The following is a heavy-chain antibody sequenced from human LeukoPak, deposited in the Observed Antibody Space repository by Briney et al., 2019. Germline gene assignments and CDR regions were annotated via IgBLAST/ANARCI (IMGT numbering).Heavy chain of an antibody. Sequence: PSETLSLTCAVYGGSFSGYYWSWIRQPPGKGLEWIGEINHSGSTNHNPSLKSRVTISVDTSKNQFSLKLSSVTAADTAVYYCARRSYYYDSSGWYNWFDPWGQGTLVTVSS. V-gene: IGHV4-34*01. J-gene: IGHJ5*02. CDR3: ARRSYYYDSSGWYNWFDP. CDR2: INHSGST. D-gene: IGHD3-22*01. CDR1: GGSFSGYY.